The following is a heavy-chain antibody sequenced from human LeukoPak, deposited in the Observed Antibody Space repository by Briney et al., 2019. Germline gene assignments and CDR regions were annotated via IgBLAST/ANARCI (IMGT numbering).Heavy chain of an antibody. CDR3: ARGGRRLRWYLDH. D-gene: IGHD4-23*01. V-gene: IGHV4-34*01. CDR2: INHSGST. CDR1: GGSFSGYY. Sequence: PSETLSLTCAVYGGSFSGYYWSWIRQPPGKGLEWIGEINHSGSTNYNPSLKSRVTISVDTSKNQFSLKLSSVTAADTAVYYCARGGRRLRWYLDHWGQGTLVTVSS. J-gene: IGHJ4*02.